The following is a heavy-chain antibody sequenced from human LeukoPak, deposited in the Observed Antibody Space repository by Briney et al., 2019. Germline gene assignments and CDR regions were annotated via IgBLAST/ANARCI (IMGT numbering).Heavy chain of an antibody. CDR3: ARDDGSSWYNFDY. V-gene: IGHV3-48*01. CDR2: ISSSSSTI. CDR1: GFTFSSYS. D-gene: IGHD6-13*01. Sequence: AGGSLRLSCAASGFTFSSYSMNWVRQAAGKGLEWVSYISSSSSTIYYADSVKGRFTISRDNAKNSLYLQMNSLRAEDTAVYYCARDDGSSWYNFDYWGQGTLVTVSS. J-gene: IGHJ4*02.